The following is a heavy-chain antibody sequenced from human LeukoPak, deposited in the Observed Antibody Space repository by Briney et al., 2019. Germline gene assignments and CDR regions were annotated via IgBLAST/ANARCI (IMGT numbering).Heavy chain of an antibody. CDR3: ARGPITIFGVAIGWFDP. V-gene: IGHV1-2*02. CDR2: INPNSGGT. J-gene: IGHJ5*02. CDR1: GYTFTGYY. Sequence: ASVKVSCKASGYTFTGYYMHWLRQAPGQGLEWMGWINPNSGGTNYAQKFQGRVTMTRATSISTAYMELSRLRSDDTAVYYCARGPITIFGVAIGWFDPWGQGTLVTVSS. D-gene: IGHD3-3*01.